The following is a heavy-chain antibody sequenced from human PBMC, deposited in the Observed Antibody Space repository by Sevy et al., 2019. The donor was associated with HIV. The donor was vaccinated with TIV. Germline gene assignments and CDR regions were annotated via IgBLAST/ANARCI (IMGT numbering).Heavy chain of an antibody. CDR3: ARGGGEGKMDDAFDI. D-gene: IGHD2-8*01. Sequence: ASVKVSCKASGYTFTDYYMFWVRQAPGQGLEWMGRINPKSGGTNYAQKFQGRVTMTRDTSITTAYMELSRLTSDDTAVFYCARGGGEGKMDDAFDIRGQGTMVTVSS. J-gene: IGHJ3*02. CDR1: GYTFTDYY. V-gene: IGHV1-2*06. CDR2: INPKSGGT.